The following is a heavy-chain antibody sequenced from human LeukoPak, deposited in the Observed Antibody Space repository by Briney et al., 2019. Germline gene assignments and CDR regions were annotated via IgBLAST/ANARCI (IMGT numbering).Heavy chain of an antibody. D-gene: IGHD1-26*01. CDR3: ARDPYSGGYGDYYYYYMDL. Sequence: GGSLRLSCAASGFTFSGYWMSWVRQAPGKGLEWVANIKEDGSEKNYVDSVKGRFTISRDNAKNSLYLQMNSLRAEDTAVYYCARDPYSGGYGDYYYYYMDLWGQGTTVTISS. V-gene: IGHV3-7*01. CDR2: IKEDGSEK. CDR1: GFTFSGYW. J-gene: IGHJ6*03.